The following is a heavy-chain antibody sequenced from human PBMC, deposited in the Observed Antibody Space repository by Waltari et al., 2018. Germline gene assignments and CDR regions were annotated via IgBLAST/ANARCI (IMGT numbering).Heavy chain of an antibody. V-gene: IGHV3-21*01. D-gene: IGHD5-12*01. CDR2: ISSDGSYV. Sequence: EVQLVESGGGLVRPGGSLRLSWVASGFTFSRHSMNWFRQAPGKGLEWVSSISSDGSYVYYGDSAKGRFTISRDNAKNSLYLEVSSLRVDDTAVYSCARVSAEMAFDQWGQGTLVTVSS. CDR1: GFTFSRHS. J-gene: IGHJ4*02. CDR3: ARVSAEMAFDQ.